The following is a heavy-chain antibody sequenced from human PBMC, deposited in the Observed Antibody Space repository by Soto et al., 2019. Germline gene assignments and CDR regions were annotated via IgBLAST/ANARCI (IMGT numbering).Heavy chain of an antibody. Sequence: GGSLRLSCAASGFGFGGKTMYWVRQAPGRGLEWVSLIAPDGSQIYYADSVKGRFTISRDNSKNTLYLQMDSLRAEDTSLYLCATDIHATWLLNSWGQGTLVTVSS. CDR2: IAPDGSQI. V-gene: IGHV3-30-3*02. D-gene: IGHD2-2*02. CDR3: ATDIHATWLLNS. J-gene: IGHJ5*02. CDR1: GFGFGGKT.